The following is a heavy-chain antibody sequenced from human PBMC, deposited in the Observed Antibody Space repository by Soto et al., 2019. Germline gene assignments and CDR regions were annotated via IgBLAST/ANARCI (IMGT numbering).Heavy chain of an antibody. D-gene: IGHD2-2*01. CDR2: IKQDGSEK. V-gene: IGHV3-7*05. Sequence: GGSLRLSCAASGFTFSSYWMSWVRQAPGKGLEWVANIKQDGSEKYYVDSVKGRLTISRENAKNSLYLQMNSLRAEDTAVYYCATAGTSWLYYYYGMDVWGQGTTVTVSS. CDR3: ATAGTSWLYYYYGMDV. CDR1: GFTFSSYW. J-gene: IGHJ6*02.